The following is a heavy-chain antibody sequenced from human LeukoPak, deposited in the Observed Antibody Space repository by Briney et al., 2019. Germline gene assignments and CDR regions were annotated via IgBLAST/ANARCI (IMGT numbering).Heavy chain of an antibody. Sequence: SETLSLTCAVYGGSFSGYYWSWIRQPPGKGLEWIGEINHSGSTNYNPSLRSRVTISLDTSKNQFSLTLSSLTAADTAVYYCARGRGGNSGDNWGQGTLVTVSS. CDR3: ARGRGGNSGDN. V-gene: IGHV4-34*01. J-gene: IGHJ4*02. CDR1: GGSFSGYY. D-gene: IGHD4-23*01. CDR2: INHSGST.